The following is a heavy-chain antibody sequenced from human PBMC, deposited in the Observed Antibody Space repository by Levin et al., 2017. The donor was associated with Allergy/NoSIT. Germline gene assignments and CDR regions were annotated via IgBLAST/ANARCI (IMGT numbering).Heavy chain of an antibody. CDR1: GFTFTSSA. CDR2: IVVGSGNT. Sequence: AASVKVSCKASGFTFTSSAMQWVRQARGQRLEWIGWIVVGSGNTNYAQKFQERVTITRDMSTSTAYMELSSLRSEDTAVYYCAAATPQGESWGAFDYWGQGTLVTVSS. CDR3: AAATPQGESWGAFDY. V-gene: IGHV1-58*02. D-gene: IGHD3-16*01. J-gene: IGHJ4*02.